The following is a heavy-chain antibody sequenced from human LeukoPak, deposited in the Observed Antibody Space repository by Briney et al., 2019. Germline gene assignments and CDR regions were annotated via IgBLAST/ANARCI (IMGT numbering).Heavy chain of an antibody. CDR2: ISGSGGST. Sequence: GGSLRLSCAASGFTVSTNYMSWVRQAPGKGLEWVSAISGSGGSTYYADSVKGRFTISRDNSKNTLYLQMNSLRAEDTAVYYCAKDSRTTSTQFDPWGQGTLVTVSS. CDR1: GFTVSTNY. CDR3: AKDSRTTSTQFDP. J-gene: IGHJ5*02. D-gene: IGHD2-2*01. V-gene: IGHV3-23*01.